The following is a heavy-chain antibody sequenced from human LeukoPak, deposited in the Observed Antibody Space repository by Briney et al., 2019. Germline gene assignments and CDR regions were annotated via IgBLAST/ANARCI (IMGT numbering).Heavy chain of an antibody. V-gene: IGHV3-11*05. CDR1: GFTFSDYY. Sequence: PGGSLRLSCAASGFTFSDYYMAWIRQAPGKGLEWVSYISNSSSYTNYADSVKGRFTISRDNAENSLYLQMNSLRAEDTAVYYCARDVYYGSGSYFFDYWGQGTLVTVSS. D-gene: IGHD3-10*01. CDR3: ARDVYYGSGSYFFDY. CDR2: ISNSSSYT. J-gene: IGHJ4*02.